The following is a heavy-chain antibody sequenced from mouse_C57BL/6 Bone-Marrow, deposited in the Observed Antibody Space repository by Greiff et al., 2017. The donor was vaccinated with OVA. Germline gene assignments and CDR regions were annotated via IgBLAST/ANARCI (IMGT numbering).Heavy chain of an antibody. V-gene: IGHV5-17*01. CDR1: GFTFSDYG. CDR2: ISSGSSTI. J-gene: IGHJ3*01. D-gene: IGHD2-1*01. CDR3: AGGVYGNYVLFAY. Sequence: EVMLVESGGGLVKPGGSLKLSCAASGFTFSDYGMHWVRQAPGKGLEWVAYISSGSSTIYYADTVKGRFTLSRDNAKNTLFLQMTSLRSEDTTMYYCAGGVYGNYVLFAYWGQGTLVTVSA.